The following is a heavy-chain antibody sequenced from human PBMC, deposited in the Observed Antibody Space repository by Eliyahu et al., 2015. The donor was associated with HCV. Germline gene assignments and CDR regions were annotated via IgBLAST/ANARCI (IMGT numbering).Heavy chain of an antibody. CDR2: TYYRSKWYN. D-gene: IGHD3-9*01. Sequence: QVQLQQSGPGLVKPSQTLSLTCAISGAXVSSNXAXWNWIRQSPSRGLEWLGRTYYRSKWYNDYAVSVKSRITINPDTSKNQFSLQLNSVTPEDTAVYYCARELDYDILTGSYGMDVWGQGTTVTVSS. V-gene: IGHV6-1*01. CDR3: ARELDYDILTGSYGMDV. J-gene: IGHJ6*02. CDR1: GAXVSSNXAX.